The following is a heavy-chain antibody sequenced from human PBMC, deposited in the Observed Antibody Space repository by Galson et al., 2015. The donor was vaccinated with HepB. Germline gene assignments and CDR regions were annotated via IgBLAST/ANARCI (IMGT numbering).Heavy chain of an antibody. D-gene: IGHD5-18*01. CDR1: GFTFSSYW. CDR3: AREKYRSYGYGGGPNDY. CDR2: INQDGSEK. J-gene: IGHJ4*02. Sequence: SLRLSCAASGFTFSSYWMSWVRQAPGKGLEWVANINQDGSEKYYVDSVKGRFTISRDNAKNSLYLQMNSLRAEDTAVYYCAREKYRSYGYGGGPNDYWGQGTLVTVSS. V-gene: IGHV3-7*01.